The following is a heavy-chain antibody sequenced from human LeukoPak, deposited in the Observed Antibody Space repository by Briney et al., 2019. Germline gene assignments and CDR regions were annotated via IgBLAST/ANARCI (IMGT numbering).Heavy chain of an antibody. J-gene: IGHJ4*02. Sequence: GASVKVSCKASGYTFTSYGISWVRQAPGQGLEWMGWISAYNGNTNYAQTLQGRVTMTTDTSTSTAYMELRSLRSDDTAVYYCARDLNVAYSSGWTDYWGQGTLVTVSS. CDR1: GYTFTSYG. V-gene: IGHV1-18*04. CDR3: ARDLNVAYSSGWTDY. D-gene: IGHD6-19*01. CDR2: ISAYNGNT.